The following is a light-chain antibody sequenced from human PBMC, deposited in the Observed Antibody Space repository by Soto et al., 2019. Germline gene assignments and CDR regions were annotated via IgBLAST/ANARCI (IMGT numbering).Light chain of an antibody. CDR1: QGIRSD. V-gene: IGKV1-17*01. CDR2: AAS. J-gene: IGKJ1*01. CDR3: LQHHNFPST. Sequence: DIQMTQSPSSLSASVGDRVTIICRASQGIRSDLGWYQQQPGKAPKRLIYAASTLQSGVPSRFSGSGYGTQFTLTITSLQPEDVATYYCLQHHNFPSTFGQGTKVEVK.